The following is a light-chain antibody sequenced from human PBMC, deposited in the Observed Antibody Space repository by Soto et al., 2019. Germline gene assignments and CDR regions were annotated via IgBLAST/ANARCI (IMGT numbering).Light chain of an antibody. V-gene: IGKV1-5*03. Sequence: DIQMTQSPSTLSASVGDRVTISCRASQSIGSWLAWYQQKAGKAPNLLIYKASSLQSGVPSRFSGSGSGTEFTLTISSLQPDDFATYYCQQYIIYSRTFGQGTKVDI. CDR3: QQYIIYSRT. CDR2: KAS. CDR1: QSIGSW. J-gene: IGKJ1*01.